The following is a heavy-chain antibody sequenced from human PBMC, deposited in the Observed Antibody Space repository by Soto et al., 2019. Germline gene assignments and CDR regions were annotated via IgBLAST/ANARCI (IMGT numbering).Heavy chain of an antibody. CDR3: ARSVAVPGAHIDY. Sequence: SETLSLPCSVSGGSISGSYWNWIRQSPGEGLEWLGYVYYTGSTNYSPSLRSRVSISVDTSKNQFSLRLSSVTAADTAVYFCARSVAVPGAHIDYWGQGTQVTVSS. CDR2: VYYTGST. CDR1: GGSISGSY. V-gene: IGHV4-59*01. D-gene: IGHD6-19*01. J-gene: IGHJ4*02.